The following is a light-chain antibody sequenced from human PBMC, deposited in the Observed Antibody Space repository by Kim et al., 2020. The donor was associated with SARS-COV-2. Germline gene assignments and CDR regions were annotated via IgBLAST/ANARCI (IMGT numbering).Light chain of an antibody. CDR3: SSYAGSNIWV. Sequence: QSALTQPPSASGSPGQSFTISCTGTSSDVGGYNYVSWYQQHPGKAPKLMIYEVSKRPSGVPDRFSGSKSGNTASLTVSGLQAEDESDYYCSSYAGSNIWVFGGGTQLTVL. CDR2: EVS. J-gene: IGLJ3*02. CDR1: SSDVGGYNY. V-gene: IGLV2-8*01.